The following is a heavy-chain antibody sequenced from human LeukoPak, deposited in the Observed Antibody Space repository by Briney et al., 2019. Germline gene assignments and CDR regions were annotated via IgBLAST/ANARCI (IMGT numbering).Heavy chain of an antibody. D-gene: IGHD3-10*01. Sequence: ASVKVSCKVSGYTLTELSMHWVRQAPGKGLEWMGGFDPEDGETIYAQKFQGRVTMTEDTSTDTAYMELSSLRSEDTAVYYCATSLTYGWRRVGVNYWGQGTLVTVSS. CDR1: GYTLTELS. V-gene: IGHV1-24*01. CDR2: FDPEDGET. CDR3: ATSLTYGWRRVGVNY. J-gene: IGHJ4*02.